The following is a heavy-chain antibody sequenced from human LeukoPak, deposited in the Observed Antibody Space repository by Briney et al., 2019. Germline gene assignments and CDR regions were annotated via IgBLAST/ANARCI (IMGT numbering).Heavy chain of an antibody. CDR1: GFTFSSYW. Sequence: GGSLRLSCAASGFTFSSYWMHWVRQAPGKGLVWVSRINTDGSSTSYADSVKGRFTISRDNAKNTLYLQMNSLRAEDTAVYYCAKNCYGSGSYYNAGAFVIWSQGTMVTVSS. J-gene: IGHJ3*02. D-gene: IGHD3-10*01. V-gene: IGHV3-74*01. CDR3: AKNCYGSGSYYNAGAFVI. CDR2: INTDGSST.